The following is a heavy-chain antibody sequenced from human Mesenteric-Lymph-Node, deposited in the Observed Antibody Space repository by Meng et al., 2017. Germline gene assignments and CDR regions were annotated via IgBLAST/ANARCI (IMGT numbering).Heavy chain of an antibody. CDR1: GFTFSSYA. D-gene: IGHD2-8*01. Sequence: GGSLRLSCAASGFTFSSYAMSWVRQAPGKGLEWVSAISGSGGSTYYADSVKGRFTISRDNSKNTFYVQMNSLRADDTAVYYCAKDLFSTKSFGKQEDGETNDYYFFGMDVWGQGTTVTVSS. CDR3: AKDLFSTKSFGKQEDGETNDYYFFGMDV. CDR2: ISGSGGST. V-gene: IGHV3-23*01. J-gene: IGHJ6*02.